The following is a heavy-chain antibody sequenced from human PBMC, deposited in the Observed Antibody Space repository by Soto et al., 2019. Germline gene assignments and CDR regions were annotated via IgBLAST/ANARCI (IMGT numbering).Heavy chain of an antibody. CDR3: ADGLEWPPSTLAE. Sequence: GGSLRLSCAASGFTFSDYYMSWIRQAPGKGLEWVSYISSNGSTIYYADSVKGRFTISRDNAKNSLYLQMNSLRAEDTAVYYCADGLEWPPSTLAEWGQGTLVTVSS. V-gene: IGHV3-11*01. D-gene: IGHD3-3*01. CDR1: GFTFSDYY. CDR2: ISSNGSTI. J-gene: IGHJ4*02.